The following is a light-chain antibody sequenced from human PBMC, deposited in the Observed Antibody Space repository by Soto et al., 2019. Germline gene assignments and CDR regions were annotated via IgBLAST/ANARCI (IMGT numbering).Light chain of an antibody. V-gene: IGKV3-20*01. CDR1: QSVSSSY. Sequence: EIVLTQSPGTLSLSPGERATLSCRASQSVSSSYLAWYQQKPGQAPRLLIYGASSRATGIPDRFSGSGSGTDFTLTISGLQPDDFATYYCQQYNSRLFTFGQGTKVDIK. CDR3: QQYNSRLFT. CDR2: GAS. J-gene: IGKJ2*01.